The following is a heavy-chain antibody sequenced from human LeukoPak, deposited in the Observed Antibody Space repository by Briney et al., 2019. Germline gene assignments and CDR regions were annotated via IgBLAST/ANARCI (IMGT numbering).Heavy chain of an antibody. D-gene: IGHD6-6*01. V-gene: IGHV4-34*01. CDR1: GGSFSGYY. CDR2: INHSGST. J-gene: IGHJ4*02. Sequence: KPSETLSLTCAVYGGSFSGYYWSWIRQPPGKGLEWIGEINHSGSTNYNPSLKSRVTISVDTSKNQFSLKLSSVTAADTAVYYCARHGTIAAPHYQYFDYWGQGALVTVSS. CDR3: ARHGTIAAPHYQYFDY.